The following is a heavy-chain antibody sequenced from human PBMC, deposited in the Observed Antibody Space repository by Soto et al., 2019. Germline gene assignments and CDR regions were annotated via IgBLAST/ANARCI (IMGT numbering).Heavy chain of an antibody. CDR3: AVTYYYDSSGRPPLDY. Sequence: QVQLVQSGAEVKKPGASVKVSCKASGYTFTSYGISWVRQAPGQGLEWMGWISAYNGNTNYAQKLQGRVTMTTDTTTSTAYMELRSLRSDDTAVYYCAVTYYYDSSGRPPLDYWGQGTLVTVSS. V-gene: IGHV1-18*01. J-gene: IGHJ4*02. CDR1: GYTFTSYG. D-gene: IGHD3-22*01. CDR2: ISAYNGNT.